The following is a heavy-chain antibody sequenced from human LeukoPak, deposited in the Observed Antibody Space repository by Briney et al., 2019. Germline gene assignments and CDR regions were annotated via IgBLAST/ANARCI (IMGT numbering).Heavy chain of an antibody. J-gene: IGHJ4*02. V-gene: IGHV4-30-4*01. CDR2: IYYSGCT. Sequence: SQTLSLTCTVSGGSISSGDYYWSWIRQPPGKGLEWIGYIYYSGCTYYNPSLKSRVTISVDTSKNQFSLKLSSVTAADTAVYYCAREPGGLTEKNGVIDYWGQGTLVTVSS. D-gene: IGHD4-23*01. CDR3: AREPGGLTEKNGVIDY. CDR1: GGSISSGDYY.